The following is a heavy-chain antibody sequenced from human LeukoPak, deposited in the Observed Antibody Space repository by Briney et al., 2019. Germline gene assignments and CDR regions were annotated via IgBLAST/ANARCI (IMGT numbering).Heavy chain of an antibody. V-gene: IGHV3-30-3*01. J-gene: IGHJ4*02. CDR1: GFTFSSYA. Sequence: PGRSLRLSCAASGFTFSSYAMHWVRQAPGKGLEWEAVISYDGSNKYYADSVKGRFTISRDNSKNTLYLQMNSLRAEDTAVYYCARVGFSIAVAGDRSYFDYWGQGTLVTVSS. D-gene: IGHD6-19*01. CDR3: ARVGFSIAVAGDRSYFDY. CDR2: ISYDGSNK.